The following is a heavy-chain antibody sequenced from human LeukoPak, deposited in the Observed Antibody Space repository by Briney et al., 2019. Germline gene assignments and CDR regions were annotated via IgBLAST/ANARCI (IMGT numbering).Heavy chain of an antibody. D-gene: IGHD2-15*01. CDR3: ARSALYCSGGSCYWINWFDP. Sequence: GESLKISCKGSGYSFTSYWIGWVRQMPGKGLEWMGIIYPGDSDTRYSPSFQGQVTISADKSISTASLQWSSLKASDTAMYYCARSALYCSGGSCYWINWFDPWGQGTLVTVSS. CDR2: IYPGDSDT. CDR1: GYSFTSYW. J-gene: IGHJ5*02. V-gene: IGHV5-51*01.